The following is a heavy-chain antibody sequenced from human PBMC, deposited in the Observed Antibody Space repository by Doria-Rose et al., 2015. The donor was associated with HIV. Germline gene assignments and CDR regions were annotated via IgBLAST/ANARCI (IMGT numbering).Heavy chain of an antibody. J-gene: IGHJ4*02. D-gene: IGHD3-3*01. CDR1: GGSFSGHY. V-gene: IGHV4-34*01. CDR3: ARAGDYDFRSGSYYFDY. CDR2: INHSGST. Sequence: GLLKPSETLSLTCAVYGGSFSGHYWNWIRQPPGKGLEWVGEINHSGSTNYNPLLKSRVTISVDTSKNQFSLKLSSVTAADTAVYYCARAGDYDFRSGSYYFDYWGQGTLVTVSS.